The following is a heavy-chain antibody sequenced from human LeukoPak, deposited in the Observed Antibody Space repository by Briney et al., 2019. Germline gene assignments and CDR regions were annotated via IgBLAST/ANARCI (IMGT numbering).Heavy chain of an antibody. CDR1: GYTFTSYD. D-gene: IGHD6-13*01. Sequence: ASVKVSCKASGYTFTSYDINWVRQATGQGREWMGWMNPNSGNTGYAQKFQGRVTMTRNTSISTAYMELSSLRSEDTAVYYCARLCSWYGVYYFDYWGQGTLVTVSS. CDR3: ARLCSWYGVYYFDY. J-gene: IGHJ4*02. V-gene: IGHV1-8*01. CDR2: MNPNSGNT.